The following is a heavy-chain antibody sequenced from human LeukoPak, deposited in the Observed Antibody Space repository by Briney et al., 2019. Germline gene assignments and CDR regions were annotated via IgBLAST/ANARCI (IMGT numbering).Heavy chain of an antibody. CDR2: ISPSGSDM. CDR3: ARDPGAYSSSPIDY. J-gene: IGHJ4*02. CDR1: GFTFSSYE. V-gene: IGHV3-48*03. D-gene: IGHD6-6*01. Sequence: GGSLRLSCVASGFTFSSYEMNWVRQAPGKGLEWVSYISPSGSDMKYADSVKGRFTISRDNARNSLYLRMNSLRAEDTAVYYCARDPGAYSSSPIDYWGQGTLVTVSS.